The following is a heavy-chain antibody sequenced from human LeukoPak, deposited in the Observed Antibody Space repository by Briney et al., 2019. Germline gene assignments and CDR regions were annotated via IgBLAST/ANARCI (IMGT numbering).Heavy chain of an antibody. CDR3: ARDLSFAQTMGGVAPNDDAFDI. J-gene: IGHJ3*02. CDR1: GGSISSGSYY. V-gene: IGHV4-61*02. Sequence: SETLSLTCTVSGGSISSGSYYWSWIRQPAGKGLEWIGRIYTSGSTNYNPSLKSRVTISVDTSKDQFSLKLSSVTAADTAVYYCARDLSFAQTMGGVAPNDDAFDIWGQGTMVTVSS. CDR2: IYTSGST. D-gene: IGHD3-3*01.